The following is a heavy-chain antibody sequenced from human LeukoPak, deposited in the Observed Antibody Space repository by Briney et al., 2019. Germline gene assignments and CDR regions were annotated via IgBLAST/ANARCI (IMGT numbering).Heavy chain of an antibody. CDR1: GFTFSSYA. V-gene: IGHV3-23*01. D-gene: IGHD5-24*01. Sequence: GRSLRLSCAASGFTFSSYAMSWVRQAPGKGLEWVSDISGSGGSTYYADSVKGRFTISRDNSKNTLYLQMNSLRAEDTAVYYCARRRDGYTEFDYWGQGTLVTVSS. J-gene: IGHJ4*02. CDR2: ISGSGGST. CDR3: ARRRDGYTEFDY.